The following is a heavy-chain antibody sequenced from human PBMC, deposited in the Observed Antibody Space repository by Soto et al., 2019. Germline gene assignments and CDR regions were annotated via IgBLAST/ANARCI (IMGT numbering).Heavy chain of an antibody. V-gene: IGHV5-51*01. CDR1: GYSFTSYW. CDR3: ARSSAWSGNVIFLFDY. J-gene: IGHJ4*02. CDR2: IYPGDSDT. Sequence: PGESLKISCKGSGYSFTSYWIAWVRQMPGKGLEWMGIIYPGDSDTRYSPSFQGQVTISADKSISTAYLQWSSLKASDTAMYYCARSSAWSGNVIFLFDYWGQGTLVTVSS. D-gene: IGHD6-19*01.